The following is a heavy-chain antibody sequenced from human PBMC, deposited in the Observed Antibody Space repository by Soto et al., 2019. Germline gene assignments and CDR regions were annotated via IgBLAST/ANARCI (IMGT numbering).Heavy chain of an antibody. CDR2: MSYAGTYK. J-gene: IGHJ4*02. Sequence: GGSLTLSCALSVFPHSHYRMHCVPQSTHGGVEWVAVMSYAGTYKYYADSVKGRFTISRDLSGNTLFLQMNSLRLEDTAVYFCAKEMYPRTVLDSSSPWGDYWGQGTLVTVSS. V-gene: IGHV3-30*18. CDR3: AKEMYPRTVLDSSSPWGDY. CDR1: VFPHSHYR. D-gene: IGHD6-6*01.